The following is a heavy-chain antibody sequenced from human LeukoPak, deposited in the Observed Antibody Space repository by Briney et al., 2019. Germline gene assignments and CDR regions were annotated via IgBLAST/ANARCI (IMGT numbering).Heavy chain of an antibody. CDR3: ARGPPNWGYDY. CDR1: GYTFTNYD. J-gene: IGHJ4*02. V-gene: IGHV1-8*01. Sequence: ASVKVSCKASGYTFTNYDFNWVRQATGQRPEWMGWMSPNSGDTGYAQKFQDRVTMTRNTSISTAYMELSSLRSDDTAVYYCARGPPNWGYDYWGPRTLVTVSS. D-gene: IGHD7-27*01. CDR2: MSPNSGDT.